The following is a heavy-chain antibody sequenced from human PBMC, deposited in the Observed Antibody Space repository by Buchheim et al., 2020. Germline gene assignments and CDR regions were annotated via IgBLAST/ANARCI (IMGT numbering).Heavy chain of an antibody. D-gene: IGHD5-12*01. Sequence: QVQLVESGGGVVQPGRSLRLSCAASGFTFSDYGMHWVRQAPGKGLEWVTFIRYDGSRKHYADSVEGRFTISRDTSRSMVDLQMSSLRPEDTAVYYCARAGGGYGHYEIEYWGQGTL. CDR1: GFTFSDYG. CDR2: IRYDGSRK. V-gene: IGHV3-30*02. J-gene: IGHJ4*02. CDR3: ARAGGGYGHYEIEY.